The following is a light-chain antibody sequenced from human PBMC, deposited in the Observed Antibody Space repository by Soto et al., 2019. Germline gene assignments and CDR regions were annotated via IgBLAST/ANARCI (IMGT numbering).Light chain of an antibody. Sequence: DIQMTQSPSTLSASVGDRVTITCRASQSISSWLGWYQQRPGKAPNLLIYKASTLESGVPSRFSGSASGTEFTLTSSSLQPDDFAPYYCHQYNTYPYTFGQGTKLEIK. CDR2: KAS. CDR1: QSISSW. V-gene: IGKV1-5*03. J-gene: IGKJ2*01. CDR3: HQYNTYPYT.